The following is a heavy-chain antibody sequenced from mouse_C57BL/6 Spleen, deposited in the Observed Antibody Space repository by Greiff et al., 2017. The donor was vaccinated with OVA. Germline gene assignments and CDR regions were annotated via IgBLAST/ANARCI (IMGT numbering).Heavy chain of an antibody. CDR1: GFSLTSYG. CDR2: LCSGGST. CDR3: ARSPNDVYCDY. Sequence: QVQLQQSGPGLVQPSQSLSITCTVSGFSLTSYGVHWVRQSPGKGLEWLGVLCSGGSTDYNATFISSLSISKDNSKSQVFFKMNSLQADDTAIYYCARSPNDVYCDYGGQGTTLTVSS. V-gene: IGHV2-2*01. D-gene: IGHD2-3*01. J-gene: IGHJ2*01.